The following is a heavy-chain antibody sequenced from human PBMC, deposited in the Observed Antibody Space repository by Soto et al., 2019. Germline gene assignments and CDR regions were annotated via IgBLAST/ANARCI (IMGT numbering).Heavy chain of an antibody. CDR3: VTIYGEDFDY. Sequence: GGSLRLSCAASGFTFSSYGMHWVRQAPGKGLEWVAVISYYGSNKYYADSVKGRFTISRDNSKNTLYLQMNSLRAEDTAVYYCVTIYGEDFDYWGQGTLVTVSS. CDR2: ISYYGSNK. D-gene: IGHD4-17*01. J-gene: IGHJ4*02. V-gene: IGHV3-30*03. CDR1: GFTFSSYG.